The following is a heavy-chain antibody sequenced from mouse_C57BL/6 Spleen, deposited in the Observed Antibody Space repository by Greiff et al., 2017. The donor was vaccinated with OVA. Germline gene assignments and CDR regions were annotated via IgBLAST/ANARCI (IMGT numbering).Heavy chain of an antibody. CDR3: TRSEYSNLPWFAY. Sequence: DVKLVESGTVLARPGASVKMSCKTSGYTFTSYWMHWVKQRPGQGLEWIGAIYPGNSDTSYNQKFKGKAKLTAVTSASTAYMELSSLTNEDSAVYYCTRSEYSNLPWFAYWGQGTLVTVSA. J-gene: IGHJ3*01. V-gene: IGHV1-5*01. D-gene: IGHD2-5*01. CDR1: GYTFTSYW. CDR2: IYPGNSDT.